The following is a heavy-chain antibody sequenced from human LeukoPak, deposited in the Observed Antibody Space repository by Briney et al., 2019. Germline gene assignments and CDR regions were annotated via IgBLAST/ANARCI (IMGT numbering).Heavy chain of an antibody. V-gene: IGHV4-39*07. CDR3: ARGRTAAAGTRSWFDP. CDR1: GGSISSSSYY. CDR2: IYYSGST. Sequence: PSETLSLTCTVSGGSISSSSYYWGWIRQPPGKGLEWIGSIYYSGSTYYNPSLKSRVTISVDTSKNQFSLKLSSVTAADTAVYYCARGRTAAAGTRSWFDPWGQGTLVTVSS. J-gene: IGHJ5*02. D-gene: IGHD6-13*01.